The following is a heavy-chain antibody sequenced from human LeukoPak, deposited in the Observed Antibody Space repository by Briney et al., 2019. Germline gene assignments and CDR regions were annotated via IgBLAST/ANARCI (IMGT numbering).Heavy chain of an antibody. CDR2: ISGSGGST. D-gene: IGHD6-19*01. CDR1: GFTFSSYA. Sequence: SGGSLRLSCAAPGFTFSSYAMSWVRQAPGKGLEWVSAISGSGGSTYYADSVKGRFTISRDNSKNTLYLQMNSLRAEDTAVYYCAKAFYSSGWYSSGYFDYWGQGTLVTVSS. V-gene: IGHV3-23*01. CDR3: AKAFYSSGWYSSGYFDY. J-gene: IGHJ4*02.